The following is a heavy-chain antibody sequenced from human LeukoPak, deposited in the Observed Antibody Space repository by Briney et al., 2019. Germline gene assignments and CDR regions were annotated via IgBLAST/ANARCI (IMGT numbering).Heavy chain of an antibody. CDR3: ARGGVSNSWYRTPDY. CDR2: ISAYNGNT. D-gene: IGHD6-13*01. J-gene: IGHJ4*02. Sequence: ASVKVSCKAFGYTFTSYGISWVRQAPGQGLEWMGWISAYNGNTNYVQKLQGRVTMTTDTSTSTAYMELRSLRSDDTAVYYCARGGVSNSWYRTPDYWGQGTLVTVSS. CDR1: GYTFTSYG. V-gene: IGHV1-18*01.